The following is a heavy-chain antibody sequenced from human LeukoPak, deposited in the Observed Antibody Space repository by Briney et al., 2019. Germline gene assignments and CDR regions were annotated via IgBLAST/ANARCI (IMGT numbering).Heavy chain of an antibody. CDR1: GGSISSYY. D-gene: IGHD1-1*01. CDR3: ARVSGTTGTTNWFDP. J-gene: IGHJ5*02. Sequence: SETLSLTCTVSGGSISSYYWSWIRQPAGKGLEGIGRIYTSGSTNYNPSLKSRVTMSVDTSKNQFSLKLSSVTAADTAVYYCARVSGTTGTTNWFDPWGQGTLVTVSS. V-gene: IGHV4-4*07. CDR2: IYTSGST.